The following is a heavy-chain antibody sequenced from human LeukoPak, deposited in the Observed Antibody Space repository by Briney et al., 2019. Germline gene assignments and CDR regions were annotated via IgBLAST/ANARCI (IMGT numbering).Heavy chain of an antibody. CDR2: ISWNSGSI. Sequence: GRSLRLSCAASGFTFDDYAMHWVRQAPGKGLEWVSGISWNSGSIGYADSVKGRFTISRDNAKNSLYLQMNSLRAEDTALYYCAKDSLSTPVALRYFDWYYSTGYMDVWGKGTTVTVSS. CDR3: AKDSLSTPVALRYFDWYYSTGYMDV. D-gene: IGHD3-9*01. V-gene: IGHV3-9*01. CDR1: GFTFDDYA. J-gene: IGHJ6*03.